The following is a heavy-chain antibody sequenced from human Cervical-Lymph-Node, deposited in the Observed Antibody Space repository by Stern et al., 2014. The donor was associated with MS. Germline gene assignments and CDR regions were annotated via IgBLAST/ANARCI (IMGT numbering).Heavy chain of an antibody. Sequence: QVQLVESGPGLVKPSQTLSLTCTVSGGSISSGGYYWSWIRQHPGKGLEWIGYIYYSGGTYYNPSLKSRVTISVDTSKNQFSLKLSSVTAADTAVYYCARDLRYYYDSSGYYYRWFDPWGQGTLVTVSS. CDR3: ARDLRYYYDSSGYYYRWFDP. D-gene: IGHD3-22*01. CDR1: GGSISSGGYY. J-gene: IGHJ5*02. V-gene: IGHV4-31*03. CDR2: IYYSGGT.